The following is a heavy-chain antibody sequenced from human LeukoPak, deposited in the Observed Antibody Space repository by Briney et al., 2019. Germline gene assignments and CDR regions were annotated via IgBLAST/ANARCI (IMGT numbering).Heavy chain of an antibody. CDR3: ARPGGSGNFYIY. CDR1: GFTFSSYS. J-gene: IGHJ4*02. V-gene: IGHV3-48*01. CDR2: ISSGSAAI. D-gene: IGHD3-10*01. Sequence: GVSLRLSCAVSGFTFSSYSMTWVRQAPGKGLEWVSYISSGSAAIYYADSVKGRFTISRDNANNSLFQQMSSLRAEDTAMYYCARPGGSGNFYIYWGQGTLVTVSS.